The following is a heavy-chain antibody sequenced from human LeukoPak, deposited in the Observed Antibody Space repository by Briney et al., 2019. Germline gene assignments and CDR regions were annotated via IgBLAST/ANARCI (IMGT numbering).Heavy chain of an antibody. Sequence: ASVKVSCKASGYTFTGYYMHWVRQAPGQGLEWMGWINPNSGGTNYAQKFQGRVTMTRDTSISTAYMELSRLRSEDTAVYYCARDSFNYYRARFDYYYYYMDVWGKGTTVTISS. CDR1: GYTFTGYY. D-gene: IGHD3-22*01. J-gene: IGHJ6*03. V-gene: IGHV1-2*02. CDR3: ARDSFNYYRARFDYYYYYMDV. CDR2: INPNSGGT.